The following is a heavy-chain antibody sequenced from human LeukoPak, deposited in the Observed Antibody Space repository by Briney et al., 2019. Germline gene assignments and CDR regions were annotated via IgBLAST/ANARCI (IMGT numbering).Heavy chain of an antibody. CDR2: ILPIFGTV. V-gene: IGHV1-69*06. CDR1: GGTFSSYA. CDR3: ARGRPTTSIAAAGVNWFDP. Sequence: SVKVSCKASGGTFSSYAISWVRQAPGQGLEWMGGILPIFGTVNYAQKFQGRVTITADKSTSTAYMELSSLRSEDTAVYYCARGRPTTSIAAAGVNWFDPWGQGTLVTVSS. D-gene: IGHD6-13*01. J-gene: IGHJ5*02.